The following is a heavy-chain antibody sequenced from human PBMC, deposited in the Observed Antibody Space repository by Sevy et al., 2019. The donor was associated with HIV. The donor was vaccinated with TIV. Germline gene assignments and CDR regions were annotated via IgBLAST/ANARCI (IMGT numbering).Heavy chain of an antibody. CDR1: GFTFSSYT. J-gene: IGHJ4*02. CDR2: ISSSSNYI. V-gene: IGHV3-21*01. D-gene: IGHD3-16*02. CDR3: AREEEDYGWGTSRDLTFFDY. Sequence: GGSLRLSCAVSGFTFSSYTMNWVRQAPGKGLEWVSSISSSSNYIYYADSVKGRFTISRDNAKNSLYLQMNSLRAEDTAVYYCAREEEDYGWGTSRDLTFFDYWGQGTLVTVSS.